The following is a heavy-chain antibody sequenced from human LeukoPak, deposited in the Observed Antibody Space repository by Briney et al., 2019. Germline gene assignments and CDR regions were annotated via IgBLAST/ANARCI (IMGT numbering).Heavy chain of an antibody. D-gene: IGHD3-22*01. CDR3: ASTRDDSSGYYY. CDR2: IIPIFGTA. CDR1: GGTFSSYA. J-gene: IGHJ4*02. V-gene: IGHV1-69*05. Sequence: SVKVSCKASGGTFSSYAISWVRQAPGQGLEWMGGIIPIFGTANYAQKFQGRVTITTDESTSTAYMELSSLRSEDTAVYYCASTRDDSSGYYYWGQGTLVTVSS.